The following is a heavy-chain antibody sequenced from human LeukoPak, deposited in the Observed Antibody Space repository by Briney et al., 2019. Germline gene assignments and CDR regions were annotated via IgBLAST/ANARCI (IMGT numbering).Heavy chain of an antibody. CDR1: GFTFSSYA. V-gene: IGHV3-23*01. D-gene: IGHD5-18*01. CDR3: AKDFIARYSYGYINWFDP. J-gene: IGHJ5*02. Sequence: PGGSLRLSCAASGFTFSSYAMSWVRQAPGKGLEWVSAISGSGGSTYYADSVKGRFTISRDNSKNTLYLQMNSLRAEDTAVYYCAKDFIARYSYGYINWFDPWGQGTLVTVSS. CDR2: ISGSGGST.